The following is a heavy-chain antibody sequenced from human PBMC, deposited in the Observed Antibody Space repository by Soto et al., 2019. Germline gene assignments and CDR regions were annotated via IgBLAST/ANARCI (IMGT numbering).Heavy chain of an antibody. CDR2: IYYSGST. CDR3: ARXPNYYDSSGYGGKAFDI. CDR1: GGSISSYY. Sequence: PSETLSLTCAVSGGSISSYYWSWIRQPPGKGLEWIGYIYYSGSTNYNPSLKSRVTISVDTSKNQFSLKLSSVTAADTAVYYCARXPNYYDSSGYGGKAFDIWGQGTMVTVSS. J-gene: IGHJ3*02. V-gene: IGHV4-59*01. D-gene: IGHD3-22*01.